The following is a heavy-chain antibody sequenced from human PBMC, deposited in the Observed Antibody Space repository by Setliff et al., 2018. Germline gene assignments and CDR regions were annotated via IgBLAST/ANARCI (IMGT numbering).Heavy chain of an antibody. CDR3: ARQRGNSGFLDF. CDR2: VYYDGTT. D-gene: IGHD5-12*01. CDR1: DDSITSYY. J-gene: IGHJ4*02. V-gene: IGHV4-59*13. Sequence: SETLSLTCSVSDDSITSYYWSWIRQPPGKGLEWLGYVYYDGTTNYNPSLKSRLTISVDASNNQFSLRLTSVTAADAAVYYCARQRGNSGFLDFWGQGALVTVSS.